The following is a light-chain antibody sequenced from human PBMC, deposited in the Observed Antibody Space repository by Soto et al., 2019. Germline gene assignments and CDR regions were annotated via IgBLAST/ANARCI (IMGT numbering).Light chain of an antibody. V-gene: IGLV2-23*01. CDR1: SSDVGSYNL. CDR2: EGS. Sequence: QSVLTQPASVSGSPGQSITISCTGTSSDVGSYNLVSWYQQHPGKAPKLMIYEGSKRPSGVSNRFSGSNSGNTASLTISGLQAEDGADYYCCSYAGSDTLLFGGGTKLTVL. CDR3: CSYAGSDTLL. J-gene: IGLJ2*01.